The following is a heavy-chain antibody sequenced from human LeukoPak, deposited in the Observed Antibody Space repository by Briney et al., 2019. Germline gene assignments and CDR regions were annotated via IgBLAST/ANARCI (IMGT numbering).Heavy chain of an antibody. CDR2: IKQDGSEK. J-gene: IGHJ6*02. V-gene: IGHV3-7*03. Sequence: GGSLRLSCAASGFTLSSYWMSWVRQAPGKGLEWVANIKQDGSEKYYVDSVKGRFTISRDNAKNSLYLQMNSLRAEDTAVYFCARGGGLDVWGQGATVTVSS. CDR1: GFTLSSYW. D-gene: IGHD3-16*01. CDR3: ARGGGLDV.